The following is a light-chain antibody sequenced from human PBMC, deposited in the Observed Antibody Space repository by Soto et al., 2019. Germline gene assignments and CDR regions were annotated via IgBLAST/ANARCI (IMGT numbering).Light chain of an antibody. Sequence: SYELTQPPSVSVAPEKTARITCGGNNIGSKRVHWYRQKPGQAPVLVIYYGDRPSGIPERFSGSNSGNTATLTISRVEAGDEADYYCQVWDITTDHYVFGTGTKLTVL. CDR3: QVWDITTDHYV. J-gene: IGLJ1*01. V-gene: IGLV3-21*04. CDR2: YG. CDR1: NIGSKR.